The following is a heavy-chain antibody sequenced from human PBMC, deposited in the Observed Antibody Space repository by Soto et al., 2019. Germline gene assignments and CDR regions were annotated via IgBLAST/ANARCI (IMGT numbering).Heavy chain of an antibody. CDR2: ISPFNGKT. D-gene: IGHD3-22*01. Sequence: GASVKVSCKASSYIFDNYGINWVRQGPGQGLEWMGWISPFNGKTNYAQKFQGRVTMTIDTSTSTAYMELRSLISDDTAVYYCATAQGNFLLDSMILWGQGTSVTVSS. CDR1: SYIFDNYG. J-gene: IGHJ6*02. CDR3: ATAQGNFLLDSMIL. V-gene: IGHV1-18*01.